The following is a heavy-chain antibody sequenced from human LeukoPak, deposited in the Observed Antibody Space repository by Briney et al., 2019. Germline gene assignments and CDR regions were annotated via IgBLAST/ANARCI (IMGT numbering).Heavy chain of an antibody. CDR1: GFTVTNYA. CDR2: ISSGGGPI. D-gene: IGHD7-27*01. J-gene: IGHJ4*02. Sequence: GGSLRLSCAASGFTVTNYAMYWVRLAPGKRLEWVSAISSGGGPIYYADSVKGRFTISRDNAKNSLYLQMNSLRAEDTAVSYCARDLNWETYWGQGTLVSVSS. V-gene: IGHV3-21*01. CDR3: ARDLNWETY.